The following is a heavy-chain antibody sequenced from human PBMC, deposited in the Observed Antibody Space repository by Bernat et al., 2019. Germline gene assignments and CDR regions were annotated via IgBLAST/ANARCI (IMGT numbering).Heavy chain of an antibody. CDR1: GFTFRSYV. CDR2: ISSYGEST. V-gene: IGHV3-64*07. D-gene: IGHD1-26*01. Sequence: EVQLVESGGGLVQPRGSLRLSCAASGFTFRSYVMHWVRQAPGKGLEYVSAISSYGESTYYADSVKGRFTISRDNSKNTLYLQLGSLRAEDMAVYYCARAHGGIYRALDYWGQGTLVTVSS. J-gene: IGHJ4*02. CDR3: ARAHGGIYRALDY.